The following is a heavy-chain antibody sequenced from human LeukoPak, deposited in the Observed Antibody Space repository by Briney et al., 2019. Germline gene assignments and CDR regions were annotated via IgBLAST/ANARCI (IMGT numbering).Heavy chain of an antibody. CDR1: GFTFSSYE. D-gene: IGHD3-22*01. V-gene: IGHV3-48*03. CDR3: ATTSSGKTL. CDR2: ISSSGSTI. Sequence: PGGSLRLSCAASGFTFSSYEMNWVRQAPGKGLEWVSYISSSGSTIYYADSVKGRFTISRDNAKNSLYLQMNSLRAEDTAVYYCATTSSGKTLWGQGTLVTVSS. J-gene: IGHJ4*02.